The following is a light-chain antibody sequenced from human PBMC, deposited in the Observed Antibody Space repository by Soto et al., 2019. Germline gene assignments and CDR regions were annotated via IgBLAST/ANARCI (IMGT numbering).Light chain of an antibody. CDR3: MQSTQLPPT. J-gene: IGKJ5*01. CDR1: QSLLHITGETF. Sequence: DVVMTQSPLSLSVTPGQPASISCKSSQSLLHITGETFLFWYLQKPGQSPQLLIYEVSTRVSGVPDRFSGSGSGTDFTLEISRVETEDVGIYYCMQSTQLPPTFGQGTRLGIE. V-gene: IGKV2D-29*02. CDR2: EVS.